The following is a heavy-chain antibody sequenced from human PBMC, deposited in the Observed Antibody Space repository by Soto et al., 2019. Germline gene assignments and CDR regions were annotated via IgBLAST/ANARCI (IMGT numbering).Heavy chain of an antibody. Sequence: GASVKVSCKASGGTFSSYAISWVRQAPGQGLEWMGGIIPIFGTANYAQKFQGRVTITADESTSTAYMELSSLRSEDTAVYYCASGPLKIALRTYFDYWGQGTLVTVSS. CDR2: IIPIFGTA. J-gene: IGHJ4*02. D-gene: IGHD3-22*01. CDR3: ASGPLKIALRTYFDY. V-gene: IGHV1-69*13. CDR1: GGTFSSYA.